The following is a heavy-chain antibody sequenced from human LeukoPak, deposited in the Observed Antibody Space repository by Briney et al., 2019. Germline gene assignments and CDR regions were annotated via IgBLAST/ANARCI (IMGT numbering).Heavy chain of an antibody. J-gene: IGHJ4*02. CDR1: GGSISSYH. V-gene: IGHV4-59*12. D-gene: IGHD1-26*01. CDR2: IYYSGST. Sequence: PSETLSLTCTVSGGSISSYHWRWIRQPPGKGLECIGYIYYSGSTNYNPSLKSRVTISVDTSKNQFSLKLNSVTPEDMAVYYCARGGLVASTKGYFDYWGQGTLVTVSS. CDR3: ARGGLVASTKGYFDY.